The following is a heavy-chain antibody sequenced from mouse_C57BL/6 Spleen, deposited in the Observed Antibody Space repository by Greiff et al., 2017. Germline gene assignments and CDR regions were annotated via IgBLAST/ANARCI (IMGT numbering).Heavy chain of an antibody. CDR2: IYPGNSDT. Sequence: VQLQQSGTVLARPGASVKMSCKTSGYTFTSYWMHWVKQRPGQGLEWIGAIYPGNSDTSYNQKFKGKAKLTAVTSASTAYMELSSLTNEDSAVYYCTRPAYDGYYFDYWGQGTTLTVSS. J-gene: IGHJ2*01. CDR1: GYTFTSYW. D-gene: IGHD2-3*01. V-gene: IGHV1-5*01. CDR3: TRPAYDGYYFDY.